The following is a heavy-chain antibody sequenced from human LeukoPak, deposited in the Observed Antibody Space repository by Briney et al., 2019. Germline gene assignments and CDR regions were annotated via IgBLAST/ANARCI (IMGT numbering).Heavy chain of an antibody. D-gene: IGHD3-22*01. CDR1: GFAFSAYE. Sequence: GGSLRLSCAASGFAFSAYEMNWVRQAPGKGLEWVSYIAGSDTTTYYADSVRGRFTISRENAKSSLYLQMNSLRAEDTALYYCTTLGYHLDSWGQGTLVTVSS. J-gene: IGHJ4*02. CDR3: TTLGYHLDS. CDR2: IAGSDTTT. V-gene: IGHV3-48*03.